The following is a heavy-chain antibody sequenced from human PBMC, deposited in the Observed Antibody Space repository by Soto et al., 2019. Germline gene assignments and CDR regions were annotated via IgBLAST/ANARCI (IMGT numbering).Heavy chain of an antibody. V-gene: IGHV4-59*08. CDR1: SGPSRSHN. Sequence: QVQLQQSGPGLVKPSETLSLTCTVSSGPSRSHNWGWIRQPPGGGLEWIGYIYHTGDTSYNPSLSSLGTIAADTSTNHISLTLRSVTAADTAVYYCVRQGIGDLHGLVDVWGQGTRVSVSS. CDR2: IYHTGDT. CDR3: VRQGIGDLHGLVDV. J-gene: IGHJ6*02. D-gene: IGHD3-10*01.